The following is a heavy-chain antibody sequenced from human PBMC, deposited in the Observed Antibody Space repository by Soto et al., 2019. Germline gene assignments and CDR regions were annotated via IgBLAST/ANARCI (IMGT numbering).Heavy chain of an antibody. CDR2: ISPIFGTP. J-gene: IGHJ4*02. V-gene: IGHV1-69*01. Sequence: QVQLVQSGAEVKKPGSSVTVSCKASGGTFSSYTISWVRQAPGQGLEWMAGISPIFGTPIYAQKSQDRVTITADDATMTAYMEMTWLTSEDTAVYYCARVVVGSRLSLDYWGQGTLVTISS. CDR1: GGTFSSYT. CDR3: ARVVVGSRLSLDY. D-gene: IGHD1-26*01.